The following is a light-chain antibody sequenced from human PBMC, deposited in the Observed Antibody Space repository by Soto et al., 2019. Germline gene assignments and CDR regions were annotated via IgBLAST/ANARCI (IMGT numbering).Light chain of an antibody. V-gene: IGKV1-5*03. CDR1: QSISSW. CDR2: KAS. CDR3: QKYNSYPIT. Sequence: DIQMTQSPSTLSASVGDTVTITCRASQSISSWLAWYQQKTGKAPKILIYKASSLESGVPSRLSGSGSGTEFNLTISSLQPDDFATYYCQKYNSYPITFGQGTRLEIK. J-gene: IGKJ5*01.